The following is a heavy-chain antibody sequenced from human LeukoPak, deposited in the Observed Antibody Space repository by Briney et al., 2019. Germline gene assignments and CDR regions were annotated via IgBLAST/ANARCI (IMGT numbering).Heavy chain of an antibody. J-gene: IGHJ3*02. CDR2: ISSSSSTI. V-gene: IGHV3-48*01. D-gene: IGHD6-13*01. Sequence: GGSLRLSCAASGFTFSSYSMNWVRQAPGKGLEWVSYISSSSSTIYYADSVKGRFTISRDNAKNSLYLQMNSLRAEDTAVYYCAREHIAAAGTKAFDIWGQGTMVTVSS. CDR3: AREHIAAAGTKAFDI. CDR1: GFTFSSYS.